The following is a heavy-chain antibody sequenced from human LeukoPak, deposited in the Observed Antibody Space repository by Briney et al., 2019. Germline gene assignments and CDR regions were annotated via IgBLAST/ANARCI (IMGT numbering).Heavy chain of an antibody. CDR3: ARDSRTSRTPRYYMDV. V-gene: IGHV1-2*02. D-gene: IGHD2-2*01. Sequence: ASVKVSCKASEYTFTGYYIQWVRQAPGQGLEWMGWINPNSGGTNYAQKFQGRVPMTRDTSISTAYMELSRLTSDDTAVYYCARDSRTSRTPRYYMDVWGKGTTVTVSS. J-gene: IGHJ6*03. CDR2: INPNSGGT. CDR1: EYTFTGYY.